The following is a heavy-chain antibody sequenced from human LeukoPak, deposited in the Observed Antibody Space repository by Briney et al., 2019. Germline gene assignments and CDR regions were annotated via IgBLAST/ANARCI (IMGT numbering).Heavy chain of an antibody. D-gene: IGHD4-17*01. CDR3: AKDPSYYGDQYYFDY. CDR1: GFTFSFYG. CDR2: IRYDGSNK. J-gene: IGHJ4*02. V-gene: IGHV3-30*02. Sequence: GESLRLSCAASGFTFSFYGIHWVRQAPGKGLEWVALIRYDGSNKYYADSVRGRFTISRDNSKNTLYLLMNSLRAEDTAVYYCAKDPSYYGDQYYFDYWGQGTLVTVSS.